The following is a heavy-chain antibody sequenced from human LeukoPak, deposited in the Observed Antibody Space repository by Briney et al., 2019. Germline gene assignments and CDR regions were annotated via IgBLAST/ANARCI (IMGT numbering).Heavy chain of an antibody. V-gene: IGHV3-48*03. CDR2: ISSSGSAI. D-gene: IGHD6-6*01. J-gene: IGHJ5*02. Sequence: HPGGSLRLSCAASGFTFSSYEMNWVRQAPGKGLEWVSYISSSGSAIYYADSVKGRFTISRDNAKNSLYLQMNSLTVEDTAVYYCARDIGRLVFWFDPRGQGTLVTVSS. CDR3: ARDIGRLVFWFDP. CDR1: GFTFSSYE.